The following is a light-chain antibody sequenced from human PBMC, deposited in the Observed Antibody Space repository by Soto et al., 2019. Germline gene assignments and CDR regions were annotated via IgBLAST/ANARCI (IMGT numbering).Light chain of an antibody. CDR2: GAS. J-gene: IGKJ3*01. CDR3: QQYGSSLFT. Sequence: EIVLTQSPGTLYLSPWERATLSCRASQSVSSSYLAWYQQKPGQAPRLLIYGASSRATGIPDRFSGSGSGTDFTLTISRLEPKDFAVYYCQQYGSSLFTFGPGTKVDIK. CDR1: QSVSSSY. V-gene: IGKV3-20*01.